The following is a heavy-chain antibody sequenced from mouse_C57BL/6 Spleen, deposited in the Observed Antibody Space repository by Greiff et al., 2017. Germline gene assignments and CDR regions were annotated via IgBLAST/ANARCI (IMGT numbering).Heavy chain of an antibody. V-gene: IGHV6-3*01. J-gene: IGHJ2*01. Sequence: EVKLVESGGGLVQPGGSMKLSCVASGFTFSNYWMNWVRQSPEKGLEWVAQIRLKSDNYATHYAESVKGRFTISRDDSKSSVYLQMNNLRAEDTGIDYCTGRITTVVPVDYWGQGTTLTVAS. CDR1: GFTFSNYW. CDR2: IRLKSDNYAT. D-gene: IGHD1-1*01. CDR3: TGRITTVVPVDY.